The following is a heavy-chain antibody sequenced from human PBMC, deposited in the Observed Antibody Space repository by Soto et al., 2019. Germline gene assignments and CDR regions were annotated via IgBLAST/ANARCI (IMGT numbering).Heavy chain of an antibody. CDR1: GYTFTSYG. D-gene: IGHD2-15*01. Sequence: QIQLVQSGAEVKKPGASVKVSCKASGYTFTSYGISWVRQAPGQGLEWMGWINIYNGNTDYAQKLQGRVTMTTDTSTSTDYMELRSLRSDDTAVYYCAREGRCCGVGSCSATDYWGQGTLVTVSS. CDR3: AREGRCCGVGSCSATDY. V-gene: IGHV1-18*01. CDR2: INIYNGNT. J-gene: IGHJ4*02.